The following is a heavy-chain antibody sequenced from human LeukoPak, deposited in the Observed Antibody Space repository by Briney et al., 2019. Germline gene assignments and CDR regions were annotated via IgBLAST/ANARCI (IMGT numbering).Heavy chain of an antibody. D-gene: IGHD1-14*01. CDR1: GFTFNSYA. Sequence: GGSLRLSCAASGFTFNSYAMHWVRQAPGKGLEWVAVVSYDGSNKYYADSVKGRFTISRDNAKNTVHLQMNSLRAEDTAMYYCTRENRANDFWGQGTLVTVSS. CDR2: VSYDGSNK. CDR3: TRENRANDF. V-gene: IGHV3-30-3*01. J-gene: IGHJ4*02.